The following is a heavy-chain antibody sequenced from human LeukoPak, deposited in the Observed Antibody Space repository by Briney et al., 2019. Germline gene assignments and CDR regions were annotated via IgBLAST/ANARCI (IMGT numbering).Heavy chain of an antibody. CDR1: GYIFTSYW. CDR3: ARPLYGDYVSWYFDL. J-gene: IGHJ2*01. V-gene: IGHV5-51*01. CDR2: IYPGDSDT. D-gene: IGHD4-17*01. Sequence: GESLKISCKGSGYIFTSYWIGWVRQMPGKGLEWMGIIYPGDSDTRYSPSFQGQVTISADKSISTAYLQWSSLKASDTVMYYCARPLYGDYVSWYFDLWGRGTLVTVSS.